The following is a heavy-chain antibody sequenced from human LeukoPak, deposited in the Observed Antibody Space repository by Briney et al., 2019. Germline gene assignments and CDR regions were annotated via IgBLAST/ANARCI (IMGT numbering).Heavy chain of an antibody. CDR2: ISSSGSTI. V-gene: IGHV3-48*03. Sequence: GGSLRLPCAASGFTFSSYEMNWVRQAPGKGLEWVSYISSSGSTIYYADSVKGRFTISRDNAKNSLYLQMNSLRAEDTAVYYCARVTPPVVVVAPIDYWGQGTLVTVSS. CDR3: ARVTPPVVVVAPIDY. J-gene: IGHJ4*02. D-gene: IGHD2-15*01. CDR1: GFTFSSYE.